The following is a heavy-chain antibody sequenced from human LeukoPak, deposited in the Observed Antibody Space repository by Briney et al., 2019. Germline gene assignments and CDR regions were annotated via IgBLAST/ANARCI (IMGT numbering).Heavy chain of an antibody. D-gene: IGHD3-10*01. J-gene: IGHJ4*02. CDR1: GFTFSTYN. CDR2: ITSSSSYV. CDR3: AREYGSGSYYSGDLDY. V-gene: IGHV3-21*01. Sequence: GGSLRLSCEASGFTFSTYNMNWVRQAPGKRLEWVSSITSSSSYVFYADSVKGRFTISRDNAKNSLYLQMNSLRAEDTAVYYCAREYGSGSYYSGDLDYWGQGALVTVSS.